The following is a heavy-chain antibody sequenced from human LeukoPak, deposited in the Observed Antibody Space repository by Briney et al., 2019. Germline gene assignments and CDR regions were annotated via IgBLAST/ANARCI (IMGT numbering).Heavy chain of an antibody. D-gene: IGHD2-2*01. J-gene: IGHJ6*03. Sequence: ASVKVSCKASGYTFTSYGISWVRQAPGQRLEWMGWISAYNGNTNYAQKLQGRVTMTTDTSTSTAYMELRSLRSDDTAVYYCARDWGCSSTSCSVEGIYYYYMDVWGKGTTVTVSS. CDR2: ISAYNGNT. CDR3: ARDWGCSSTSCSVEGIYYYYMDV. V-gene: IGHV1-18*01. CDR1: GYTFTSYG.